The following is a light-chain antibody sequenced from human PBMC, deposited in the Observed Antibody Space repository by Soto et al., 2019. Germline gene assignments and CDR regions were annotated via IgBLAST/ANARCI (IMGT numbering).Light chain of an antibody. Sequence: DIQMTHSPSSLSASLVYRVTITFRSSQNIDIYLNWYQQKPGKAPKYLIYGASSLQSGVPSRFSGSGSGTDFTLTISSLQPDDIATYYCQQSHSAPRTFGHGTKVDI. CDR2: GAS. CDR3: QQSHSAPRT. CDR1: QNIDIY. V-gene: IGKV1-39*01. J-gene: IGKJ1*01.